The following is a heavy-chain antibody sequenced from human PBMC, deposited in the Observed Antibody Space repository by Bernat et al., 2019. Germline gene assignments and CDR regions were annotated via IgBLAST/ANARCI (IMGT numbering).Heavy chain of an antibody. CDR3: GRLDVDTTDAFDI. CDR2: IYSGGST. J-gene: IGHJ3*02. Sequence: EVQLVETGGGLIQPGGSLRLSCAASGFTVSSNYMSWVRQAPGKGLEWVSVIYSGGSTYYAECGRGGFSIARENAKNALYLERKSRRAEDRAVYYGGRLDVDTTDAFDIWGQGTMVTVSS. V-gene: IGHV3-53*02. D-gene: IGHD5-18*01. CDR1: GFTVSSNY.